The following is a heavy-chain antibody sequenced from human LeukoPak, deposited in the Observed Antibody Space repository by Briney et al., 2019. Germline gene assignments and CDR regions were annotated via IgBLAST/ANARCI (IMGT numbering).Heavy chain of an antibody. CDR1: GFTFSSYE. CDR3: ARGMVRGALPGY. Sequence: GGSLRLSCVASGFTFSSYEMNWVRQAPGKGLEWVSYISSSGSTIYYADSVKGRFTISRDNAKNSLYLQMNSLRAEDTAVYYCARGMVRGALPGYWGQGTLVTVSS. V-gene: IGHV3-48*03. CDR2: ISSSGSTI. D-gene: IGHD3-10*01. J-gene: IGHJ4*02.